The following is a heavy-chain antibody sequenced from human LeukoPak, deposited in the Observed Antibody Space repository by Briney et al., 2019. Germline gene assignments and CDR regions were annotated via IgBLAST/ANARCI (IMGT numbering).Heavy chain of an antibody. Sequence: SQTLSLTCAISGDSVSSNSVTWNWIRQPPSRGLEWLGRTYYGSTWYNDYAVSVRGRITVSPDTSKNQFSLHLNSVTPEDTAVYYCARRLTQYDCFDPWGQGILVTVSS. V-gene: IGHV6-1*01. D-gene: IGHD2-2*01. CDR1: GDSVSSNSVT. CDR3: ARRLTQYDCFDP. CDR2: TYYGSTWYN. J-gene: IGHJ5*02.